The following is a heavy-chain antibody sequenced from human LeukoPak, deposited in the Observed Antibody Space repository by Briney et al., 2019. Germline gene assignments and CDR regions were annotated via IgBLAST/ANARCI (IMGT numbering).Heavy chain of an antibody. CDR3: ARLGGRLGYCSSTSCYGFDY. CDR2: IYYSGST. V-gene: IGHV4-39*01. CDR1: GGSISSSSYY. Sequence: SETLSLTCTVSGGSISSSSYYWGWIRQPPGKGLEWIGSIYYSGSTYYNPSLKSRVTISVDTSKNQFSLKLSSVTAADTAVYYCARLGGRLGYCSSTSCYGFDYWGQGTLVTVSS. D-gene: IGHD2-2*01. J-gene: IGHJ4*02.